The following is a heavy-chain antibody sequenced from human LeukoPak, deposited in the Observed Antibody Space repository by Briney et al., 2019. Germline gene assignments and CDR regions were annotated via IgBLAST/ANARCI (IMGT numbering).Heavy chain of an antibody. J-gene: IGHJ4*02. CDR2: IYSGGST. CDR1: GFTFSSYA. V-gene: IGHV3-66*01. D-gene: IGHD3-10*01. CDR3: ATIDSGYGVYFDY. Sequence: RSGGSLRLSCAASGFTFSSYAMHWVRQAPGKGLEWVSVIYSGGSTYYADSVKGRFTISRDNSKNTLYLQMNSLRAEDTAVYYCATIDSGYGVYFDYWGQGTLVTVSS.